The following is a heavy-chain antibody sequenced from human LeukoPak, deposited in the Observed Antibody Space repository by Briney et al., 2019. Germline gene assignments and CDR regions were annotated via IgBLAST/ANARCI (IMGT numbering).Heavy chain of an antibody. CDR3: AKDRRFIGNIAAAFNAFDI. D-gene: IGHD6-13*01. CDR2: ISFDGSNR. V-gene: IGHV3-30*04. CDR1: GFTFSTYP. J-gene: IGHJ3*02. Sequence: GRSLRLSCVASGFTFSTYPMHWVRQAPGKGLEWVALISFDGSNRYYADSVKGRFTISRDNSKNTLYLQMNSLRAEDTAVYYCAKDRRFIGNIAAAFNAFDIWGQGTMVTVSS.